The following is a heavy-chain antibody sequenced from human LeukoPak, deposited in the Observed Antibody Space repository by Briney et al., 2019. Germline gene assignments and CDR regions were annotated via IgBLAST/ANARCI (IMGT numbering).Heavy chain of an antibody. CDR1: TFTKAW. Sequence: GGSLRLSWVLSTFTKAWMNWVRQAPGKGLEWVGRVKNRGDGMATDYAAPVKGRFIISRDDSKKTVYLQMDSLKTEDTAVYFCTTEYFGGFEYWGQGTLVTVSS. D-gene: IGHD3-16*01. J-gene: IGHJ4*02. CDR3: TTEYFGGFEY. V-gene: IGHV3-15*07. CDR2: VKNRGDGMAT.